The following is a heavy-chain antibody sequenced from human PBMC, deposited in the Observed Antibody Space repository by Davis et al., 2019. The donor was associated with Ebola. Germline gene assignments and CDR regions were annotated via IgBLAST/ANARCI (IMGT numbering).Heavy chain of an antibody. CDR2: IWYDGSRK. V-gene: IGHV3-33*01. CDR1: GFNFRSYG. J-gene: IGHJ4*02. Sequence: SLKISCAASGFNFRSYGLHWVRQAPDKGLEWVVVIWYDGSRKYYGDSVKGRFTISRDNSNNLLYLQMNSLRAEDTAVYYCAIPDCSGANCYSVYIKNWGQGTLVTVSS. CDR3: AIPDCSGANCYSVYIKN. D-gene: IGHD2-15*01.